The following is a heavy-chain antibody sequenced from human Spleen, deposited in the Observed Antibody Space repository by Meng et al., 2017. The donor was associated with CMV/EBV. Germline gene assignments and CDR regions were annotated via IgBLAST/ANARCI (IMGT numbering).Heavy chain of an antibody. CDR3: ARGPRGYYYGMDV. Sequence: GSLRLSCTVSGGSISSSSYYWGWIRQPPGKGLEWVGTVYNSGSAYYKSSLKSRVTISLDTSKNQFSLKLSSVTAADTAVYYCARGPRGYYYGMDVWGQGTTVTVSS. J-gene: IGHJ6*02. V-gene: IGHV4-39*07. D-gene: IGHD3-10*01. CDR2: VYNSGSA. CDR1: GGSISSSSYY.